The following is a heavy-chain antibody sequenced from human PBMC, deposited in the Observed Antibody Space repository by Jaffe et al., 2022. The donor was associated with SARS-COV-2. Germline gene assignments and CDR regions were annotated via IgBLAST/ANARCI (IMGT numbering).Heavy chain of an antibody. J-gene: IGHJ4*02. Sequence: EVQLVESGGGVVQPGGSLRLSCVASGFTFADYAMHWVRQAPGKGLEWVSFIAWDGGETQYEDSVKGRFTITRDSSKNSLYLQMNSLRPEDTALYYCAKPLGPKSYGYGWYLDYWGQGTLVTVSS. V-gene: IGHV3-43D*03. D-gene: IGHD5-18*01. CDR3: AKPLGPKSYGYGWYLDY. CDR1: GFTFADYA. CDR2: IAWDGGET.